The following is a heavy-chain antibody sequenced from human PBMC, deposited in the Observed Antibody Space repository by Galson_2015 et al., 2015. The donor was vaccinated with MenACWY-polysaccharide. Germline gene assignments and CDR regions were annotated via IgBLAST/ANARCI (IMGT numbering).Heavy chain of an antibody. V-gene: IGHV4-31*03. CDR1: GGSISSSGYH. CDR3: AGIPSTMTSFGWFGP. J-gene: IGHJ5*02. D-gene: IGHD4-17*01. Sequence: LSLTCNVSGGSISSSGYHWTWIRQHPRKGLEWIGYIFNRGGTKTNPSLESRVTVSADRSKNQFSLKLSSVTAAGTAVYYCAGIPSTMTSFGWFGPWGQGTLVTVSS. CDR2: IFNRGGT.